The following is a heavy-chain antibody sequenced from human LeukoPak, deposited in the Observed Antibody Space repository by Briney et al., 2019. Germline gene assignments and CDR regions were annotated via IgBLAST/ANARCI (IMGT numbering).Heavy chain of an antibody. D-gene: IGHD3-10*01. Sequence: PGGSLRLSCAASGFTSDDCGMSWVRQAPGKGLEWVSGIHRNGGSTGYADSVKGRFTISRDTAKNSLYLQMNSLRAEDTALYHCARGNSNFDYWGQGTLVTVSS. V-gene: IGHV3-20*01. CDR1: GFTSDDCG. J-gene: IGHJ4*02. CDR2: IHRNGGST. CDR3: ARGNSNFDY.